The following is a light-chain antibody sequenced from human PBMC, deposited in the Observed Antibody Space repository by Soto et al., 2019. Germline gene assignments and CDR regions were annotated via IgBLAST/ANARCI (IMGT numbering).Light chain of an antibody. V-gene: IGKV1-5*01. J-gene: IGKJ4*01. Sequence: DIQMTQSPSTLSASVGARVPITCRACQSISGWLAWYQQKPGKAPKLLIYDASILEGGVPSRFSGSGSGTEFTLTISSLQPEDSASYYCQKYYNSVLTFGGGTKVDI. CDR1: QSISGW. CDR3: QKYYNSVLT. CDR2: DAS.